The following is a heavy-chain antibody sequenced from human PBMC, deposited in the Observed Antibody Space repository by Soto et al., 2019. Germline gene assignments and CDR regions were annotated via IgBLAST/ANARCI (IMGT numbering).Heavy chain of an antibody. V-gene: IGHV4-39*01. CDR2: IYYRGST. CDR3: ARHGVIQIVEPAAMPPDY. J-gene: IGHJ4*02. Sequence: QLQLQESGPGLVKPSETLSLTCTVSGGSIISSSYYWGWIRQPPGKGLEWIGSIYYRGSTYYNPSLKSRVTTSADTSKHQFPLRLSSVTAADTAVYYCARHGVIQIVEPAAMPPDYWGQGTLVTVSS. D-gene: IGHD2-2*01. CDR1: GGSIISSSYY.